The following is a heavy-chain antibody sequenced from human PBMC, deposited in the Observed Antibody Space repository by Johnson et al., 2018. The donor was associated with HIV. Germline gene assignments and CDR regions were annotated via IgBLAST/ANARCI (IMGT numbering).Heavy chain of an antibody. D-gene: IGHD4-23*01. V-gene: IGHV3-23*04. J-gene: IGHJ3*02. CDR3: AKRATVVSGSLSDAFDI. CDR2: ISGSGVST. CDR1: EFTFSSYS. Sequence: MQLVESGGGLVQPGGSLRLSCAASEFTFSSYSMNWVRQAPGKGLEWVSGISGSGVSTYYADSVKGRFTISRDNSKNTLYLQMNSLRPEDTAVYYCAKRATVVSGSLSDAFDIWGQGTMVTVSS.